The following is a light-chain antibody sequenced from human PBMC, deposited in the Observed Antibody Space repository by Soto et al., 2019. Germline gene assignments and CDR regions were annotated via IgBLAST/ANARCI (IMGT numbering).Light chain of an antibody. Sequence: DIQLTQSPSFLSASVGDRVTITCRASQGISSYLAWYQQKPGKAPNLLIYAASTLQSGVPSRFSGSGSETDFTLTISSLPPEDFATYYCQQLNSYPLTFGGGTKVEIK. V-gene: IGKV1-9*01. J-gene: IGKJ4*01. CDR3: QQLNSYPLT. CDR1: QGISSY. CDR2: AAS.